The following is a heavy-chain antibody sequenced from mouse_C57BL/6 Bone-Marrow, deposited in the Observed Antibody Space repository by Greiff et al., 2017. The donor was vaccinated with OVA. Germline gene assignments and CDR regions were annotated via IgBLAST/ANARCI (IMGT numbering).Heavy chain of an antibody. CDR2: ISSGGSYT. D-gene: IGHD1-1*01. Sequence: EVKVVESGGDLVKPGGSLKLSCAASGFTFSSSGMSWVRQTPDKRLEWVATISSGGSYTYYPDSVKGRFTISRDNAKNTLYLQMSSLKSEDTAMYYCARQRYYGSSHDYWGQGTTLTVSS. V-gene: IGHV5-6*01. CDR3: ARQRYYGSSHDY. CDR1: GFTFSSSG. J-gene: IGHJ2*01.